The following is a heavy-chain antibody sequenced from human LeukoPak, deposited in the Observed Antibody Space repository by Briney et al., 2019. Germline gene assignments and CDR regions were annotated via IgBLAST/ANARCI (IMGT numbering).Heavy chain of an antibody. D-gene: IGHD6-19*01. J-gene: IGHJ4*02. Sequence: GGSLRLSCAASGFTFSTYSMKWVRQAPGKGLEWVSSISSSSTYMYYADSVKGRFTISRDNAKNSLYLQMNSLRAEDTAVYYCARVQTSSGWKRGNYWGQGTLVTVSS. CDR3: ARVQTSSGWKRGNY. CDR2: ISSSSTYM. CDR1: GFTFSTYS. V-gene: IGHV3-21*01.